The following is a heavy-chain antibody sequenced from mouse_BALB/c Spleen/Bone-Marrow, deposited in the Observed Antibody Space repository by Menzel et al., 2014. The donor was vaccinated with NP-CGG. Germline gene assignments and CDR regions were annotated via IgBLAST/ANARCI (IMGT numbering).Heavy chain of an antibody. CDR2: INPDSSTI. CDR3: ARPGYYGYQGV. J-gene: IGHJ1*01. CDR1: GFDFSRYW. D-gene: IGHD1-2*01. Sequence: EVKLVESGGGLVQPGGSLNLSCAASGFDFSRYWMTWVRQAPGRGLEWIGEINPDSSTINYTPSLKDKFIISRDNAKNTLYPQMSKARSEDTALYYCARPGYYGYQGVWGAGTTVTVSS. V-gene: IGHV4-1*02.